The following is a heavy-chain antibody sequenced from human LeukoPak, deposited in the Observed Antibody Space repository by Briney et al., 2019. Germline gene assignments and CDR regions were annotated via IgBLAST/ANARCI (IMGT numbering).Heavy chain of an antibody. CDR1: GFTVSSNY. Sequence: PGRSLRLSCAASGFTVSSNYMSWVRQAPGKGLEWVSVIYSGGSTYYADSVKGRFTISRDNSKNTLYLQMNSLRAEDTAVYYCARAGNDWIFDYWGQGTLVTVSS. V-gene: IGHV3-53*01. D-gene: IGHD3-9*01. CDR2: IYSGGST. J-gene: IGHJ4*02. CDR3: ARAGNDWIFDY.